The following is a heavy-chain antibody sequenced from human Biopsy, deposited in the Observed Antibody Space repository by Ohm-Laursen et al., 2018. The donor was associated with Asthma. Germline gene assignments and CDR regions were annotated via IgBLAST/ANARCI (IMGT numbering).Heavy chain of an antibody. V-gene: IGHV3-30*18. CDR1: GFNFHNYG. J-gene: IGHJ4*02. CDR2: ILFDGRKI. Sequence: SLRLSCAASGFNFHNYGMNWVRRAPGKGLERVAQILFDGRKINYPDSVKGRFTISRDNSKDMVYLQMNSLRPEDTAVYYCAKDRVAGRSYYFDYWGQGSLVSVSS. D-gene: IGHD6-13*01. CDR3: AKDRVAGRSYYFDY.